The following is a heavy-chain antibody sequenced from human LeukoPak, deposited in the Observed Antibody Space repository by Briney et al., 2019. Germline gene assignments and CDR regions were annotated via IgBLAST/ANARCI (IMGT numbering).Heavy chain of an antibody. CDR2: IVVGSGNT. V-gene: IGHV1-58*02. J-gene: IGHJ6*02. D-gene: IGHD2-8*01. CDR1: GFTFTSSA. CDR3: AADLDVYAIEGMDV. Sequence: GASVKVSCKASGFTFTSSAMQWVRQARGQRLEWIGWIVVGSGNTNYAQKFQERVTITRDMSTSTAYMELSSLRSEDTAVYYCAADLDVYAIEGMDVWGQGTTVTVSS.